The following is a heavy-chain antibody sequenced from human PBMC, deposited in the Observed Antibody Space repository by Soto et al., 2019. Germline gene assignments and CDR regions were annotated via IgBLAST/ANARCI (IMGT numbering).Heavy chain of an antibody. CDR1: GYTFTSYA. CDR3: ARTANRHYYYYGMDV. V-gene: IGHV1-3*01. J-gene: IGHJ6*02. D-gene: IGHD5-18*01. CDR2: INAGNGNT. Sequence: QVQLVQSGAEVKKPGASVKVSCKASGYTFTSYAMHWVRQAPGHRLEWMGWINAGNGNTKYSQKFQGRVTITRDTSASTAYMELSSLRSEDTAVYYCARTANRHYYYYGMDVWGQGTTVTVSS.